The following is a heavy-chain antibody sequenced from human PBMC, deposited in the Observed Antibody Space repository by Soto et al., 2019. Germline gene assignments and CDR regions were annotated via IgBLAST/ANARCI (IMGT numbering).Heavy chain of an antibody. CDR1: GGSFSGYY. CDR3: AGETSGYSSSWYTDY. V-gene: IGHV4-34*01. D-gene: IGHD6-13*01. Sequence: SETLSLTCAVYGGSFSGYYWNWIRQPPGKGLEWIGEINHSGSTNYNPSLKSRVTISVDTSKNQFSLKLSSVTAADTAVYYCAGETSGYSSSWYTDYWGQGTLVTVSS. J-gene: IGHJ4*02. CDR2: INHSGST.